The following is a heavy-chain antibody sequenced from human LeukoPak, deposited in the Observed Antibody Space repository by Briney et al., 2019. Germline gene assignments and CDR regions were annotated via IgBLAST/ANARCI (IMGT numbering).Heavy chain of an antibody. CDR3: ANSYYYDSSGLDY. CDR2: ISYDGSNK. Sequence: GRSLRLSCAASGFTFSSYGMHWVRQAPGKGLEWVAVISYDGSNKYYADSVKGRFTISRDNSKNTLYLQMNSLRAEDTAVYYCANSYYYDSSGLDYWGQGTLVTVSS. CDR1: GFTFSSYG. J-gene: IGHJ4*02. D-gene: IGHD3-22*01. V-gene: IGHV3-30*18.